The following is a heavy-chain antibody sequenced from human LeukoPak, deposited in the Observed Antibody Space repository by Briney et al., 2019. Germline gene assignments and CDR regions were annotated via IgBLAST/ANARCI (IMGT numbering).Heavy chain of an antibody. D-gene: IGHD2-2*01. V-gene: IGHV1-46*01. CDR3: ARSLNQLPRGPYYFDY. CDR1: GGTFSSYA. CDR2: INPSGGST. Sequence: ASVKVSCKASGGTFSSYAISWVRQAPGQGLEWMGIINPSGGSTSYAQKFQGRVTMTRDTSTSTVYMELSSLRSEDTAVYYCARSLNQLPRGPYYFDYWGQGTLVTVSS. J-gene: IGHJ4*02.